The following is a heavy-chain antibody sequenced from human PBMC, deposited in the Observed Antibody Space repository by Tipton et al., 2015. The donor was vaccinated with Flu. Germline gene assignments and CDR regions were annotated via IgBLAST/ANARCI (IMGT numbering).Heavy chain of an antibody. D-gene: IGHD2-2*03. J-gene: IGHJ4*02. CDR2: FYPGGAS. Sequence: TLSLTCNVSRISVNSIVYWAWIRQPPGKGLEWLGGFYPGGASYYSPSLKSRVTMSLDTSKGHFSLKLTYVTAADTAVYYCARLEGAFEGGHCVSSNCWTNFWGQGSLVTVSS. V-gene: IGHV4-38-2*02. CDR3: ARLEGAFEGGHCVSSNCWTNF. CDR1: RISVNSIVY.